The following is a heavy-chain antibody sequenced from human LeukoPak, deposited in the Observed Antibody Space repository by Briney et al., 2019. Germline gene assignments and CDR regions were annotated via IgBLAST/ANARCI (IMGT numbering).Heavy chain of an antibody. Sequence: ASVKVSCKASGYTFTSYGISWGRQAPGQGLEWMGWISAYNGNTNYAQKLQGRVTMTTDTSTSTAYMELRSLRSDDTAVYYCARSVVVAATGWFDPWGQGTLVTVSS. V-gene: IGHV1-18*01. CDR3: ARSVVVAATGWFDP. J-gene: IGHJ5*02. D-gene: IGHD2-15*01. CDR2: ISAYNGNT. CDR1: GYTFTSYG.